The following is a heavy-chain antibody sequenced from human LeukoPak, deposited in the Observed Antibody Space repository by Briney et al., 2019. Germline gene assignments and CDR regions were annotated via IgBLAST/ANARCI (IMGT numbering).Heavy chain of an antibody. Sequence: TSETLSLTCTVSGGSISSYYWSWIRQPAGKGLEWIGRIYTSGSTNYNPSLKSRFTMSVDTSKNQFSLKLSSVTAADTAVYYCARERYDILTGYYTFDYWGQGTLVTVSS. CDR1: GGSISSYY. CDR2: IYTSGST. D-gene: IGHD3-9*01. J-gene: IGHJ4*02. V-gene: IGHV4-4*07. CDR3: ARERYDILTGYYTFDY.